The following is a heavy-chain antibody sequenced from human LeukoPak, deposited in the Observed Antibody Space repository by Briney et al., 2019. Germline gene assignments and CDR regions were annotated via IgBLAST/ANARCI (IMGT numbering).Heavy chain of an antibody. CDR3: ARVRIDYGDPLDY. V-gene: IGHV3-48*04. Sequence: GGSLRLSCAASGFTFSSYSMKWVRQAPGKGLEWVSYISSSSSTIYYADSVKGRFTISRDNAKNSLYLQMNSLRAEDTAVYYCARVRIDYGDPLDYWGRGTLVTVSS. D-gene: IGHD4-17*01. CDR2: ISSSSSTI. CDR1: GFTFSSYS. J-gene: IGHJ4*02.